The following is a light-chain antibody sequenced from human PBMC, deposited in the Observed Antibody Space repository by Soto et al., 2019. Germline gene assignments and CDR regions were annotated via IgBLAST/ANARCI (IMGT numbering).Light chain of an antibody. Sequence: EIVMTPSPATLSVSPGERATLSCRARQSVSRHLAWYQQKPGPAPRLLIYGASTRATGIPARFSGSGSGTEFTLTISSLQSEDFAVYYCQQYNNWPPWTFGQGTKVEIK. CDR1: QSVSRH. CDR2: GAS. CDR3: QQYNNWPPWT. V-gene: IGKV3-15*01. J-gene: IGKJ1*01.